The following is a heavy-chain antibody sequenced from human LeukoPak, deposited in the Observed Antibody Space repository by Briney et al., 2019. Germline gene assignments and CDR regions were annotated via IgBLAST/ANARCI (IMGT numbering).Heavy chain of an antibody. CDR2: GFYRSTGNH. J-gene: IGHJ4*02. CDR1: GDSVSSNRAA. Sequence: SQTLSLTCAISGDSVSSNRAAWNWIRRSPSRGLEWLGRGFYRSTGNHDYAVSVRSRMTINPDTSKNQVSLQLNSVTPEDTAVYYCARETTIIGGVINPIDYWGQGTPVIVSS. V-gene: IGHV6-1*01. CDR3: ARETTIIGGVINPIDY. D-gene: IGHD3-10*01.